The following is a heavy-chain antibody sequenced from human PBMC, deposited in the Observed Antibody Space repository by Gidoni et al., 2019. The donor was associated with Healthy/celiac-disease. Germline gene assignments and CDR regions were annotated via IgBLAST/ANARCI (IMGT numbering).Heavy chain of an antibody. Sequence: QVELVESGGGVVQPGSAVRLSCAYPGLPVSSYGMHWVRQAPGKGLEWGAVKSYYRSNKYYADSVKGRFTISRDNSKNTLYLQMNSLRAEYTAVYHCANGGAYRSRWYYFDYWGQGTLVTVSS. D-gene: IGHD6-13*01. V-gene: IGHV3-30*18. CDR2: KSYYRSNK. CDR3: ANGGAYRSRWYYFDY. CDR1: GLPVSSYG. J-gene: IGHJ4*02.